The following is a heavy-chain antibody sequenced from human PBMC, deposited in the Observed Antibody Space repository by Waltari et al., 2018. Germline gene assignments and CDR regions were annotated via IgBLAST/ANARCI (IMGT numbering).Heavy chain of an antibody. CDR1: GFTFSGSD. D-gene: IGHD3-3*02. Sequence: EVQLVESGGDLVQPGGSLKLSCAASGFTFSGSDIHWVRQSSGNGPEWVSRIRSEPKDCATAYGASVTGRFIISRDDLKNTAFLQMNSRHIEDTAVYFCTSPSSSINSKDWYFDLWGRGTLVTVSS. CDR2: IRSEPKDCAT. V-gene: IGHV3-73*02. J-gene: IGHJ2*01. CDR3: TSPSSSINSKDWYFDL.